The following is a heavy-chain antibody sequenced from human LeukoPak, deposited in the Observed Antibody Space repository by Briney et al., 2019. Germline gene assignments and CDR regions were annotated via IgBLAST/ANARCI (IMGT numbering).Heavy chain of an antibody. J-gene: IGHJ3*02. V-gene: IGHV3-30*02. Sequence: PGGSLRLSCAASGFTFSSHGMHWVRQAPGKGREWVAFIRADGKDIYYVDSVKGRYTISRDNSKKTMYLQMNSLRVEDTAVYYCAREGRYESSALSGFDIWGQGTKVTVSS. CDR1: GFTFSSHG. CDR3: AREGRYESSALSGFDI. CDR2: IRADGKDI. D-gene: IGHD3-22*01.